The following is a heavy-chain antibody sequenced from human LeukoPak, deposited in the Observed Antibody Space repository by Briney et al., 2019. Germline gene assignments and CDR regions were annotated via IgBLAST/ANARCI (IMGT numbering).Heavy chain of an antibody. CDR1: DYSISTGYY. CDR3: ARVDGYNQAAY. Sequence: PSETLSLTCTVSDYSISTGYYWVWIRRSPGKGLEWIAGISHSGYTYYSPSLKSRVTISADTSKNQFSLNLSSMTAADTAVYYCARVDGYNQAAYWGQGTLVAVSS. J-gene: IGHJ4*02. D-gene: IGHD5-24*01. V-gene: IGHV4-38-2*02. CDR2: ISHSGYT.